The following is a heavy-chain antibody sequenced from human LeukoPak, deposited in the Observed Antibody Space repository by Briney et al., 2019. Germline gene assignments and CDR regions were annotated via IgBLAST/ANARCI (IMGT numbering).Heavy chain of an antibody. Sequence: GGSLRLSCAASGFTFSSYAMSWVRQAPGEGLEWVSAISGSGGSTYYADSVKGRFTISRDNSKNTLYLQMNSLRAEDTAVYYCAKDPGYYYDSSGYSAYWGQGTLVTVSS. CDR3: AKDPGYYYDSSGYSAY. V-gene: IGHV3-23*01. D-gene: IGHD3-22*01. J-gene: IGHJ4*02. CDR1: GFTFSSYA. CDR2: ISGSGGST.